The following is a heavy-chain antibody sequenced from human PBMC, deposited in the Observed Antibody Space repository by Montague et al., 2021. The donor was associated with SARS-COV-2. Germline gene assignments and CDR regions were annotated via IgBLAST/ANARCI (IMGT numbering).Heavy chain of an antibody. Sequence: PALVKPTQIFTLTCSFFGFSLSTSGMCVSWIRQPPGKALEWLARIAWDDDKYYSTPLKTRLTISNDTSKNKVVLTMTNMDPVDTATYYCARISYGSGTGFDYWGQGTLVTVSS. D-gene: IGHD3-10*01. J-gene: IGHJ4*02. CDR1: GFSLSTSGMC. V-gene: IGHV2-70*11. CDR3: ARISYGSGTGFDY. CDR2: IAWDDDK.